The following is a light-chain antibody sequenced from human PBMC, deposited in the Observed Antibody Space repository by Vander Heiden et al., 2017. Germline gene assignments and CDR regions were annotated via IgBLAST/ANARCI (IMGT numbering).Light chain of an antibody. CDR3: QQYNSYWT. V-gene: IGKV1-5*03. J-gene: IGKJ1*01. CDR1: QSISSW. Sequence: TQSPSTLSASVGDRVTITCRASQSISSWLAWYQQKPGKAPKLLIYKASSLESGVPSRFSGSGSGTEFTPTISSLQPDDFATYYCQQYNSYWTFGQGTKVEIK. CDR2: KAS.